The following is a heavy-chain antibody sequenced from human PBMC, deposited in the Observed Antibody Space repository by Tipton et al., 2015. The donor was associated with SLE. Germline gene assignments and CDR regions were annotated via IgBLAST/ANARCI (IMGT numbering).Heavy chain of an antibody. Sequence: TLSLTCTVSGGSITSRNYYWSWIRQPAGKGLEWIGRIYTSGNTNYNPSLKSRVTISVDTSKNQFSLKLSSVTAADTAVYYCASGAQWLLAFDIWGQGTMVTVS. J-gene: IGHJ3*02. D-gene: IGHD6-19*01. CDR2: IYTSGNT. V-gene: IGHV4-61*02. CDR1: GGSITSRNYY. CDR3: ASGAQWLLAFDI.